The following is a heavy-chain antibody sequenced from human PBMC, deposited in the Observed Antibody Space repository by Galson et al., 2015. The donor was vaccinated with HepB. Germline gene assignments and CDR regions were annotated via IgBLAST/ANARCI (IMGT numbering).Heavy chain of an antibody. V-gene: IGHV3-11*05. CDR1: GFTFSDYY. CDR2: ISSSSSYI. J-gene: IGHJ4*02. D-gene: IGHD4-17*01. Sequence: SLRLSCAASGFTFSDYYMSWIRQAPGRGLEWVSYISSSSSYINYADSVKGRFTISRDNAKNSLYLQMNSLRAEDTAVYYCARDMYGDYVEYYFDYWGQGTLVTVSS. CDR3: ARDMYGDYVEYYFDY.